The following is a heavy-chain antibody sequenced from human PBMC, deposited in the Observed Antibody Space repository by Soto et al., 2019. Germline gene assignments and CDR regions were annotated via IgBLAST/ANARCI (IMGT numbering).Heavy chain of an antibody. CDR1: GKALSNYY. Sequence: SETLSLTCAVYGKALSNYYWSWIRQPPGKGLEWIGEITHSGSTNYNPSLESRVTISADTSKNQFSMKMRSVTAADTAVYYCTRRGAARPWLWGQGTPVTVSS. D-gene: IGHD6-6*01. J-gene: IGHJ4*02. V-gene: IGHV4-34*01. CDR2: ITHSGST. CDR3: TRRGAARPWL.